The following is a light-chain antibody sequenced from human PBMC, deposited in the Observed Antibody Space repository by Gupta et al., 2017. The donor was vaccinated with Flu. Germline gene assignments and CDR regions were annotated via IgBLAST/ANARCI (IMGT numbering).Light chain of an antibody. CDR2: AAS. V-gene: IGKV1-39*01. CDR3: QQSYSTPRT. J-gene: IGKJ4*01. Sequence: DLQMTQSPSSLSASVEDRVTITCRASQSISSYLNWYQQKPGKAPKLLIYAASSLQSGVPSRFSGSGSGTDFTLTISSLQPEDFATYYCQQSYSTPRTFGGGTKVEIK. CDR1: QSISSY.